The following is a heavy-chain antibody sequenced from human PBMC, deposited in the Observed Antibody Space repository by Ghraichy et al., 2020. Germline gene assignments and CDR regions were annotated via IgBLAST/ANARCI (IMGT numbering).Heavy chain of an antibody. Sequence: GGSLRLSCVASGFTFDDYGMHWVRQTPGKGLEWVAGLSWNSGRIGYADSVKGRFTISRDNAKNSLYLQMNSLRPEDTALYYCAKEVSHASTSPSFDPWGHGTLVTV. CDR3: AKEVSHASTSPSFDP. CDR1: GFTFDDYG. J-gene: IGHJ5*02. CDR2: LSWNSGRI. V-gene: IGHV3-9*01. D-gene: IGHD2-8*01.